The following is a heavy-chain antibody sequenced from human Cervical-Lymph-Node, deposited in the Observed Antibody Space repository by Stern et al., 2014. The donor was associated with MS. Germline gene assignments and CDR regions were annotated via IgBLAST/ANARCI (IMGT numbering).Heavy chain of an antibody. CDR1: GYTFTYYA. J-gene: IGHJ4*02. D-gene: IGHD4-11*01. CDR3: ARDDDYTRRAIDY. Sequence: VQLVQSGAEVKKPGASVNVSCKTSGYTFTYYAISWIRQAPGQGLEWVGWISPYNGNTNFLQKLQGRVAMTTDTSTSTAYMELRSLRSDDTAVYYCARDDDYTRRAIDYWGQGTLVTVSS. V-gene: IGHV1-18*01. CDR2: ISPYNGNT.